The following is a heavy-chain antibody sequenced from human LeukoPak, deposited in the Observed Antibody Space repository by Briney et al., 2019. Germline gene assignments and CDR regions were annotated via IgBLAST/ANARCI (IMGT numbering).Heavy chain of an antibody. V-gene: IGHV4-39*07. Sequence: SETLSLTCTVSGGSISSSSYYWGWIRQPPGKGLEWIGSIYYSGSTYYNPPLKSRVTISVDTSKNQFSLKLSSVTAADTAVYYCARDPITTGATDYWGQGTLVTVSS. CDR2: IYYSGST. CDR3: ARDPITTGATDY. J-gene: IGHJ4*02. CDR1: GGSISSSSYY. D-gene: IGHD1-26*01.